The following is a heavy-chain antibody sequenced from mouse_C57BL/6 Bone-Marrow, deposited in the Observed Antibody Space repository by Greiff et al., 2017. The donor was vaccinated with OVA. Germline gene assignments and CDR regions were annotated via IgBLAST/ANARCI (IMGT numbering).Heavy chain of an antibody. V-gene: IGHV5-17*01. CDR3: ARPVGNPHLYFDY. J-gene: IGHJ2*01. D-gene: IGHD2-1*01. CDR1: GFTFSDYG. CDR2: ISSGSSTI. Sequence: EVQLVESGGGLVKPGGSLKLSCAASGFTFSDYGMHWVRQAPEKGLEWVAYISSGSSTIYYADTVKGRFTISRDNAKNTLFLQMTSLRSEDTAMYYCARPVGNPHLYFDYWGQGTTLTVSS.